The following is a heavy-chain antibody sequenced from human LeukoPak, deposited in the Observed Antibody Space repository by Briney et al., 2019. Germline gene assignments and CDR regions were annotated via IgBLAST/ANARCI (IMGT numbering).Heavy chain of an antibody. CDR2: ISYDETNK. D-gene: IGHD3-10*02. CDR1: GFTFTNYA. V-gene: IGHV3-30*04. CDR3: AELGITMIGGV. J-gene: IGHJ6*04. Sequence: GGSLRLSCAASGFTFTNYAMHWVRQAPGKGLEWVAVISYDETNKYYEDSVKGRFTISRDSSKNTLYLQMNSLRAEDTAVYYCAELGITMIGGVWGKGATVTISS.